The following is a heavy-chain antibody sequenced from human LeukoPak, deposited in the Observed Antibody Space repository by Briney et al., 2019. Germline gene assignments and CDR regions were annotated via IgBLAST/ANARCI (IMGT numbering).Heavy chain of an antibody. CDR1: GGSISSYY. Sequence: PSETMSLTCTVSGGSISSYYWSWIRQPPGKGLEWIGYIYYSGSTNYNPSLKSRVTISEDTSKNQFSLKLSSVTAADTAVYYCASSLGGSSGWYAYFDYWGQGTLVTVSS. CDR3: ASSLGGSSGWYAYFDY. D-gene: IGHD6-19*01. CDR2: IYYSGST. J-gene: IGHJ4*02. V-gene: IGHV4-59*08.